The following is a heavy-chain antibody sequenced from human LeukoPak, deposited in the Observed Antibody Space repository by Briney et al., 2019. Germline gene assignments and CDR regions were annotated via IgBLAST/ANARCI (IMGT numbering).Heavy chain of an antibody. CDR2: ISSSGTTI. CDR3: ARDQYDTWSRRGNFDS. Sequence: GGSLRLSCAASGFTFSDYYMSWIRQAPGKGLEWVSYISSSGTTIYYADSVKGRFTISRDNAKNSLYLQMNSLRAEDTAVFYCARDQYDTWSRRGNFDSWGQGTLVIVSS. V-gene: IGHV3-11*01. CDR1: GFTFSDYY. J-gene: IGHJ4*02. D-gene: IGHD3/OR15-3a*01.